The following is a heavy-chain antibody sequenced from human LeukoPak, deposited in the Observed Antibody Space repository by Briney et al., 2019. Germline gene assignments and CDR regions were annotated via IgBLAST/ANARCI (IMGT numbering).Heavy chain of an antibody. CDR3: ARRGRYFDWFDP. Sequence: SETLSLTCSVSGVSISCYYWSWIRQPPGNELEWIGYIYYSGSTNYNPSLKSRVTISVDTSKNQFSLKLNSVTAADTAIYYCARRGRYFDWFDPWGQGILVSVSS. V-gene: IGHV4-59*01. D-gene: IGHD3-9*01. CDR1: GVSISCYY. J-gene: IGHJ5*02. CDR2: IYYSGST.